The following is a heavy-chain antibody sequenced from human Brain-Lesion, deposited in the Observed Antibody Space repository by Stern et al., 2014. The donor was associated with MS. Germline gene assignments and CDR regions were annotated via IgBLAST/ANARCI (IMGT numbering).Heavy chain of an antibody. CDR3: ARHDSVPRPSQLYSARDRGPGYFDY. Sequence: QVQLVESGPGLVKPSETLSLTCTVSGGSISSGTYYWAWIRQPPGKGLEWIGDIYYSGFTYYNPSLKIRVTVSADITQTQFSLQLSSVTAADTAIYYCARHDSVPRPSQLYSARDRGPGYFDYWGQGTLVTVSS. CDR1: GGSISSGTYY. D-gene: IGHD1-26*01. CDR2: IYYSGFT. J-gene: IGHJ4*02. V-gene: IGHV4-39*01.